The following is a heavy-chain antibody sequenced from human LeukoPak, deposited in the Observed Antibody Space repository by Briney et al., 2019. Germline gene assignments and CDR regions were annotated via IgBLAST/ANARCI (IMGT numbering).Heavy chain of an antibody. J-gene: IGHJ6*04. D-gene: IGHD3-10*01. CDR3: ARQSSGSHYYYGMDV. CDR2: IYLGDSET. CDR1: GYSFATYW. V-gene: IGHV5-51*01. Sequence: ESLKICCNCSGYSFATYWVGRVREMHGKGLEWMGVIYLGDSETTYSQSFQGQVTISADKSKSTAYLQWSSLKASDTAMYYCARQSSGSHYYYGMDVWGKGTKVAVSS.